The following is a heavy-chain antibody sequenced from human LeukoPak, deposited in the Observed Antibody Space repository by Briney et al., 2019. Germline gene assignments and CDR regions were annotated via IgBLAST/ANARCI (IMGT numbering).Heavy chain of an antibody. CDR1: GFTFSSYW. V-gene: IGHV3-7*03. D-gene: IGHD4-17*01. CDR3: ARDWFDGDYDRFDY. Sequence: GGSLRLSCAASGFTFSSYWMSWFRQAAGEGLEWVANIKQDGSQKFSVDSVKGRFTISRDNAKNSLYLQMNSLRVEDTAVYYCARDWFDGDYDRFDYWGQGTLVTVSS. CDR2: IKQDGSQK. J-gene: IGHJ4*02.